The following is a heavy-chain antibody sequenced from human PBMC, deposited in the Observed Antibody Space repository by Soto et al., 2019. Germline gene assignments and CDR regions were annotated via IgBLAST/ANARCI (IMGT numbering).Heavy chain of an antibody. CDR2: ISDDGNYK. CDR1: GFTFSSHA. Sequence: QVQLVESGGGVVQPGRSLRLSCVASGFTFSSHAMHWVRQAPGKGLEWVAAISDDGNYKPYADSVKGRFTISRDNSKNTLDLKMNSLRVEDTAAYYCARDIYSYGSVGTPDIWGQGTMVTVSS. CDR3: ARDIYSYGSVGTPDI. J-gene: IGHJ3*02. D-gene: IGHD3-16*01. V-gene: IGHV3-30*03.